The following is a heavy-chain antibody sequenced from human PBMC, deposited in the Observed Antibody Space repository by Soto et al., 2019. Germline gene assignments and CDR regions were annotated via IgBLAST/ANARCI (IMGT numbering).Heavy chain of an antibody. CDR3: ARALIQLWPHYYYGMDV. CDR1: GGSISSGDYY. J-gene: IGHJ6*02. Sequence: SETLSLTCTVSGGSISSGDYYWSWIRQPPGKGLEWIGYIYYSGTTYYNPSLKSRVTTSVDTSKNQFSLKVSSVTAADTAVYYCARALIQLWPHYYYGMDVWGQGTTVTVSS. V-gene: IGHV4-30-4*01. D-gene: IGHD5-18*01. CDR2: IYYSGTT.